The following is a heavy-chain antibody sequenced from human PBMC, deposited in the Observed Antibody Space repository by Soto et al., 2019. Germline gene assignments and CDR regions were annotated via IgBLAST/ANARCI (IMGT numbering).Heavy chain of an antibody. CDR1: GGSISGAAYY. CDR3: AREYTYGSNFFDC. V-gene: IGHV4-31*03. CDR2: ISHSGST. Sequence: ASETLSLTCTVSGGSISGAAYYWSWIRQHPGKGLEWIGYISHSGSTYYNPSLKSRVIISVDTSKNQFSLSLTSVTAADTAVYYCAREYTYGSNFFDCWGQGALVTVSS. J-gene: IGHJ4*02. D-gene: IGHD5-18*01.